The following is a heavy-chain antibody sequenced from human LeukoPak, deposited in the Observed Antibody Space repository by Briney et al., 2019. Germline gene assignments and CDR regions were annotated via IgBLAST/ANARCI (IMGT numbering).Heavy chain of an antibody. V-gene: IGHV3-23*01. CDR1: GFTFSSYA. Sequence: GGSLRLSCAASGFTFSSYAVSWVRQAPGVGLEWVSTISGRGGSTFYADSVKGRFTISRDNSKNTLYLQMNSPRADDTAVYYCAKGYYDILTDYFHNWFNPWGQGTLVIVSS. CDR3: AKGYYDILTDYFHNWFNP. CDR2: ISGRGGST. D-gene: IGHD3-9*01. J-gene: IGHJ5*02.